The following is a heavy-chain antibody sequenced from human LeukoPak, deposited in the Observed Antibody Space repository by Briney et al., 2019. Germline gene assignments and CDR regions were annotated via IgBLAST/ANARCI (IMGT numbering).Heavy chain of an antibody. D-gene: IGHD4-23*01. CDR3: ARYIETPRRDLDY. CDR2: IKQDGSEK. CDR1: GFTLSSYW. Sequence: GGSLRLSCEASGFTLSSYWMSWVRQAPGKGLEWVARIKQDGSEKHYMDSVKGRFTISRDNAQNSLYLQMNTLRAEDTAVYYCARYIETPRRDLDYWGQGSLVTLSS. J-gene: IGHJ4*02. V-gene: IGHV3-7*01.